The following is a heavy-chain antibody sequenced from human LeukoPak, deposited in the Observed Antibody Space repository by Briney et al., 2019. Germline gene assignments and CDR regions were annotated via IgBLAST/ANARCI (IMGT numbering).Heavy chain of an antibody. CDR3: ARGYSYGYEADY. CDR1: GYTFTSYD. J-gene: IGHJ4*02. V-gene: IGHV1-8*03. Sequence: ASVKVSCKASGYTFTSYDINWVRQATGQGLEWMGWMNPNSGNTGYAQKFQGRVTITRNTSISTAYMDLSSLRSEDTAVYYCARGYSYGYEADYWGQGTLVTVSS. D-gene: IGHD5-18*01. CDR2: MNPNSGNT.